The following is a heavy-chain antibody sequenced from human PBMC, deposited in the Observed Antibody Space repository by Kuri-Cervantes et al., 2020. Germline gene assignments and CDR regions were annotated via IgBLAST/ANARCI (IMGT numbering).Heavy chain of an antibody. V-gene: IGHV3-13*01. CDR2: IDTAGDR. J-gene: IGHJ4*02. CDR1: GFIFRSYD. Sequence: GESLKISCAASGFIFRSYDMHWVHQATGKGLEYVSAIDTAGDRYYPGSVKGRVTISRENAKNALYLQMNSLRAGDTAVYYCSLRWKFVFVPFFDFWGQGTLVTVSS. D-gene: IGHD4-23*01. CDR3: SLRWKFVFVPFFDF.